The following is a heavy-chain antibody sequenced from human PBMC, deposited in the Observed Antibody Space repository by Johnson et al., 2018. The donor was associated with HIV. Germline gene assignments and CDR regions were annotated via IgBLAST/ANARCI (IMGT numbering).Heavy chain of an antibody. V-gene: IGHV3-30*18. J-gene: IGHJ3*01. Sequence: QVQLVESGGGVVQPGRSLRLSCAASGFIFSSYGMHWVRQAPGKGLEWVAVIAADGSNDFYTDSVKGRFTVSRDNSKNTLYLQMNTLRVEDTAVYYCAKDRAAAGSLGVFDFWGQGTMVTVSS. D-gene: IGHD6-13*01. CDR2: IAADGSND. CDR1: GFIFSSYG. CDR3: AKDRAAAGSLGVFDF.